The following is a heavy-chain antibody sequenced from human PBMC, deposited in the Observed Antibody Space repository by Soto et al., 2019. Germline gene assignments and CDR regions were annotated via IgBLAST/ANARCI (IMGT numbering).Heavy chain of an antibody. V-gene: IGHV4-30-2*01. CDR3: SRRQYGGKGYAFDI. D-gene: IGHD2-15*01. J-gene: IGHJ3*02. CDR1: GGSISSGTYS. CDR2: IYHSGST. Sequence: QLQLQVSGSGLVKPSQTLSLTCAVSGGSISSGTYSWSWVRQPPGKGLEWIGYIYHSGSTFYNSFLKRRGTNSVDRFQNQVSLEVSSVAAAGTGVLYWSRRQYGGKGYAFDILGQGTMVTVSS.